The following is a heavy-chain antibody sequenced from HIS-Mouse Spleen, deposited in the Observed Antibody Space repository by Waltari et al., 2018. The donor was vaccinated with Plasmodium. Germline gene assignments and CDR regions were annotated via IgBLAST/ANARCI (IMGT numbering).Heavy chain of an antibody. CDR2: ISPYNGNT. CDR3: ARGSAGDAFDI. D-gene: IGHD6-19*01. Sequence: QVQLVQSGAEVTKPGASVKVSCHASGYTFTTYGISWVRQAPGQGLVWMGWISPYNGNTKYAQKLQGRVTMTTDTSTTTAYMELRSLRSDDTAVYYCARGSAGDAFDIWGQGTMVTVSS. CDR1: GYTFTTYG. J-gene: IGHJ3*02. V-gene: IGHV1-18*01.